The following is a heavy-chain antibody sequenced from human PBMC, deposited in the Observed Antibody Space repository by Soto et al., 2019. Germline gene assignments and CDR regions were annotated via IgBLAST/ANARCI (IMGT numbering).Heavy chain of an antibody. J-gene: IGHJ6*02. CDR1: GGSISSSNW. V-gene: IGHV4-4*02. CDR3: ARGDGWGIYSTPYYYYYYGMDV. CDR2: IYHSGST. Sequence: PSETLSLTCAVSGGSISSSNWWSWVRQPPGKGLEWIGEIYHSGSTNYNPSLKSRVTISVDKSKNQFSLKLSSVTAADTAVYYCARGDGWGIYSTPYYYYYYGMDVWGQGTTVTVSS. D-gene: IGHD3-10*01.